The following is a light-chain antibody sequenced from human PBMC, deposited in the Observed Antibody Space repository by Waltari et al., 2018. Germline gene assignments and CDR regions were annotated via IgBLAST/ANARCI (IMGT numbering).Light chain of an antibody. V-gene: IGKV1-9*01. CDR3: QQSYSIPCA. CDR2: AAS. CDR1: QVMSSY. J-gene: IGKJ2*01. Sequence: DIQLTQSPSFLSASIGDRVTISCRASQVMSSYLAWYHQKPGKAPKLLISAASTLQGGVPSRFSGSGSGADFTLTISNLQPDDYATYYCQQSYSIPCAFGQGTKLEIK.